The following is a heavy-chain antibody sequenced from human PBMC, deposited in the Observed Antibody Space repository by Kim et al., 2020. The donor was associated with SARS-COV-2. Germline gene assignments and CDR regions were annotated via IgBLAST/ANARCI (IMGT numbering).Heavy chain of an antibody. CDR2: IYYSGST. Sequence: SETLSLTCTVSGGSISSSSYYWGWIRQPPGKGLEWIGSIYYSGSTYYNPSLKSRVTISVDTSKNQFSLKLSSVTAADTAGYYCARRNEGFNFDYWGQGTL. D-gene: IGHD3-10*01. CDR3: ARRNEGFNFDY. CDR1: GGSISSSSYY. V-gene: IGHV4-39*01. J-gene: IGHJ4*02.